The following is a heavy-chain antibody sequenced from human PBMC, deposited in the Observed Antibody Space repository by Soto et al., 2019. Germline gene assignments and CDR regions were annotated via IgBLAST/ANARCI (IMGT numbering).Heavy chain of an antibody. D-gene: IGHD3-10*01. CDR3: AKDRGLADPHYYGLDV. J-gene: IGHJ6*02. CDR2: TSYDGSKK. CDR1: GLAFGTYG. V-gene: IGHV3-30*18. Sequence: QVQLVESGGGVVQPRRSLRLSCAASGLAFGTYGMHWVRQAPGKGLEWVAVTSYDGSKKYYADSVKGRFTISRDNSNNTVYLQMNSLRLEDTAIYYCAKDRGLADPHYYGLDVWGQGTTVAVSS.